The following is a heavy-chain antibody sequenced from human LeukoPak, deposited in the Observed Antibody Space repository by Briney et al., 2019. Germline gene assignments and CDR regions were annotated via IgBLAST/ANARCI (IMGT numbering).Heavy chain of an antibody. V-gene: IGHV4-39*07. CDR3: ARVTSRSPGY. Sequence: PSQTLSLTGTVSGGSISSGSYYWSWIRQPPGKGLEWIGEINHSGSTNYNPSLKSRVTISVDTSKNQFSLKLSSVTAADTAVYYCARVTSRSPGYWGQGTLVTVSS. CDR1: GGSISSGSYY. J-gene: IGHJ4*02. D-gene: IGHD1-26*01. CDR2: INHSGST.